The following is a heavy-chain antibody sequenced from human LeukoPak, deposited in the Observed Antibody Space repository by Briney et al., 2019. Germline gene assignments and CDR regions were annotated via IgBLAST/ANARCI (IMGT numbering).Heavy chain of an antibody. Sequence: SETLSLTCTVSGGTISSSSYYWGWIRQPPGKGLEWIGSIYYSGSTYYNPSLKSRVTISVDTSKNQSSLKLSSVTAADTAVYYCASGLGGYYDSSGIRLDYWGQGTLVTVSP. CDR1: GGTISSSSYY. CDR2: IYYSGST. D-gene: IGHD3-22*01. CDR3: ASGLGGYYDSSGIRLDY. J-gene: IGHJ4*02. V-gene: IGHV4-39*07.